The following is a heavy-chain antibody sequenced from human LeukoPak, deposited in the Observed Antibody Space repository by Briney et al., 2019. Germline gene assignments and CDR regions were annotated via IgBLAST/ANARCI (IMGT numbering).Heavy chain of an antibody. CDR3: ARLEGSIRYRKNWFDP. V-gene: IGHV1-2*02. D-gene: IGHD3-9*01. CDR2: INPDSGDT. CDR1: GYTFTGYY. J-gene: IGHJ5*02. Sequence: GASVKVSCKASGYTFTGYYMHWVRQAPGQGLEWMGSINPDSGDTNYAQNLQGRVTMTRDTSINTACMELSRLRSDDTAVYYCARLEGSIRYRKNWFDPWGQGTLVTVSS.